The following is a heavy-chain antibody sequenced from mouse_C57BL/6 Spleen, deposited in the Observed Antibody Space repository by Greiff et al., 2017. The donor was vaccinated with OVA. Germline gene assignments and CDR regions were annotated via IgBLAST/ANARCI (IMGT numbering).Heavy chain of an antibody. CDR2: ISSGSSTI. J-gene: IGHJ1*03. D-gene: IGHD1-2*01. CDR1: GFTFSDYG. CDR3: ARGENYGDFDV. Sequence: EVQLVESGGGLVKPGGSLKLSCAASGFTFSDYGMHWVRQAPEKGPEWVAYISSGSSTIYYADTVKGRFTISRDNATNTLFLQMTSLRSEDTAMYYCARGENYGDFDVWGTGTTVTVSS. V-gene: IGHV5-17*01.